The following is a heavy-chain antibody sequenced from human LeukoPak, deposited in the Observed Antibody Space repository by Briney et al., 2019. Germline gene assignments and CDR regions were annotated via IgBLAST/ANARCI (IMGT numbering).Heavy chain of an antibody. J-gene: IGHJ5*02. Sequence: ASVKVSCKASGYTFTGYYMHWVRQAPGQGLERMGWINPNSGGTNYAQKFQGRVTMTRDTSISTAYMELSRLRSDDTAVYYCARESSSSWSYSSRANWFDPWGQGTLVTVSS. CDR1: GYTFTGYY. V-gene: IGHV1-2*02. CDR3: ARESSSSWSYSSRANWFDP. CDR2: INPNSGGT. D-gene: IGHD6-13*01.